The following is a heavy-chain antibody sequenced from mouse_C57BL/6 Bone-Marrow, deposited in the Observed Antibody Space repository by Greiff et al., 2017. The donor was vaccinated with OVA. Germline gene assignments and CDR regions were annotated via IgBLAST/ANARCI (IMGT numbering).Heavy chain of an antibody. J-gene: IGHJ2*01. CDR1: GFTFSSYG. V-gene: IGHV5-6*01. Sequence: EVKLQESGGDLVKPGGSLKLSCAASGFTFSSYGMSWVRQTPDKRLEWVATISSGGSYTYYPDSVKGRFTISRDNAKNTLYLQMSSLKSEDTAMYYCARGSSLFDYWGQGTTLTVSS. CDR3: ARGSSLFDY. CDR2: ISSGGSYT. D-gene: IGHD1-1*01.